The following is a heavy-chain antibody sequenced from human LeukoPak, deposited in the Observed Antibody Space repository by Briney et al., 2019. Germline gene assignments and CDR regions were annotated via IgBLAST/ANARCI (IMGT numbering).Heavy chain of an antibody. Sequence: GGPLRLSCVGSGFPFSRYEMNWPRQAPGRGLEWVSYISSSSSTILYGDSVKGRFTISRDNAKNTLYLQMNSLRAEDTAVYYCAGLGITMIGGFWGKGTTVTISS. CDR1: GFPFSRYE. V-gene: IGHV3-48*03. CDR3: AGLGITMIGGF. D-gene: IGHD3-10*02. J-gene: IGHJ6*04. CDR2: ISSSSSTI.